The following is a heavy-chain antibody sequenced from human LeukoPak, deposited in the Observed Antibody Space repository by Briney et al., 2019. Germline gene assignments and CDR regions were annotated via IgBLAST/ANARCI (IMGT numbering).Heavy chain of an antibody. CDR2: IDWDDDK. V-gene: IGHV2-70*11. CDR3: ARTAGGNSYSYYMDV. Sequence: SGPTLVNPTQTLTLTCTFSGFSLSTSGMCVSWIRQPPGKALEWLARIDWDDDKYSTYLKTRLTISKDTSKNQVVLTMTNVNPEDTATYYCARTAGGNSYSYYMDVWGKGTTVTVSS. D-gene: IGHD4-23*01. J-gene: IGHJ6*03. CDR1: GFSLSTSGMC.